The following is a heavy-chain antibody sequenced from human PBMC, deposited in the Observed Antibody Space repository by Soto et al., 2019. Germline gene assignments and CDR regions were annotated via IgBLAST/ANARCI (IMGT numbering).Heavy chain of an antibody. CDR3: ARVQQLVRGGYYYYGMDV. CDR2: INPNSGGT. V-gene: IGHV1-2*02. CDR1: GYTFTGYY. J-gene: IGHJ6*02. Sequence: GASVKVSCKASGYTFTGYYMHWVRQAPGQGLEWMGWINPNSGGTNYAQKFQGRVTMTRDTSTSTAYMELSRLRSDDTAVYYCARVQQLVRGGYYYYGMDVWGQGTTVTVSS. D-gene: IGHD6-13*01.